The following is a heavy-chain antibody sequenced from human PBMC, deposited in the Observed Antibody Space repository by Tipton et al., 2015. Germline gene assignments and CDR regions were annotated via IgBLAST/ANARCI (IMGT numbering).Heavy chain of an antibody. D-gene: IGHD6-19*01. Sequence: SLRLSCLTSGFPFNNYAMAWVRQSPGKGLEWVSTLSRSATGSHYADSVKGRFTVSRDNSNNTLYLHLNSLRVEDTAVYYCAKPAVPGTWGSRFDSWGQGALVTVSS. J-gene: IGHJ4*02. V-gene: IGHV3-23*01. CDR1: GFPFNNYA. CDR3: AKPAVPGTWGSRFDS. CDR2: LSRSATGS.